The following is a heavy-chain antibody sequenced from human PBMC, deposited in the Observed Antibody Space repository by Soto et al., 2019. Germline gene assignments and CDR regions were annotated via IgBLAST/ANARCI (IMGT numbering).Heavy chain of an antibody. V-gene: IGHV3-48*04. J-gene: IGHJ4*02. CDR1: GFTFSSYS. Sequence: PEGSLRLSCAASGFTFSSYSMNWVRQAPGKGLEWVSYISSSSSTIYYADSVKGRFTISRDDAKNSLYLQMNSLRVEDTGVYYCARDLVVAIATTTIDTWGQRNLLTISS. CDR3: ARDLVVAIATTTIDT. D-gene: IGHD2-8*02. CDR2: ISSSSSTI.